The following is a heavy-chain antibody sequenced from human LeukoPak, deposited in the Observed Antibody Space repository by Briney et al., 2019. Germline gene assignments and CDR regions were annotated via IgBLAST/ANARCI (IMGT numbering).Heavy chain of an antibody. CDR1: GFTVSSNY. CDR3: ARRKTNGWSIDY. CDR2: IYSGGGT. V-gene: IGHV3-53*01. D-gene: IGHD2-8*01. Sequence: PGGSLRLSCAASGFTVSSNYMSWVRQSPGKGLERVSIIYSGGGTFYADSVKGRFTISRDNSKNTVYLQMNSLRAEDTAVYYCARRKTNGWSIDYWGQGTLVTVSS. J-gene: IGHJ4*02.